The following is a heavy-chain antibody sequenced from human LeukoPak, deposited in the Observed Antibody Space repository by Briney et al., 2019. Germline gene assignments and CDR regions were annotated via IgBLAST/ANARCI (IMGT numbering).Heavy chain of an antibody. CDR3: ARGVVGATPFDY. D-gene: IGHD1-26*01. Sequence: KTSETLSLTCTVSGGSISSSSYYWGWIRQPPGKGLEWIGSIYYSGSTYYNPSLKSRVTISVGTSKNQFSLKLSSVTAADTAVYYCARGVVGATPFDYWGQGTLVTVSS. J-gene: IGHJ4*02. CDR2: IYYSGST. V-gene: IGHV4-39*01. CDR1: GGSISSSSYY.